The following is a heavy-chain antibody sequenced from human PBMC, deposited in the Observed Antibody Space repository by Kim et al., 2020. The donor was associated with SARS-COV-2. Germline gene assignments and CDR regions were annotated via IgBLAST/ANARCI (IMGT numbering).Heavy chain of an antibody. J-gene: IGHJ4*02. CDR3: ARGATWYQY. CDR2: GYT. V-gene: IGHV1-3*01. Sequence: GYTHYSQTFQGRVTFTRDTSASTVYMELSSLKSEDTAVYYCARGATWYQYWGLGTLVTVSS. D-gene: IGHD6-13*01.